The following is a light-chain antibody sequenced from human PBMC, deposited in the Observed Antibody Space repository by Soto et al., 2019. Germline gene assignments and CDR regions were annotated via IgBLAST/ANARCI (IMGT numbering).Light chain of an antibody. CDR3: PQYNTYPLT. CDR1: QSSSTW. CDR2: KAS. Sequence: DIQMTQSPSTLSASVGDRVTITCRASQSSSTWLAWYQQKPGKAPKLLIYKASSLEGGVPSRFGGSGSGTLFNITISSLHPDDFATYYCPQYNTYPLTFGGGTTVDIK. J-gene: IGKJ4*01. V-gene: IGKV1-5*03.